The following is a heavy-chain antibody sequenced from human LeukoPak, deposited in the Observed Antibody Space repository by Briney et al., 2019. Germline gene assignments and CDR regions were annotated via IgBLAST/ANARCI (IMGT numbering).Heavy chain of an antibody. CDR2: IDWNDDK. CDR1: GFSLSTSGVG. D-gene: IGHD3-16*02. CDR3: AHSGIRRMTFGGVIVPGYFDY. J-gene: IGHJ4*02. V-gene: IGHV2-5*01. Sequence: SGPTLVNPTQTLTLTCTFSGFSLSTSGVGVGWIRQPPGKALESLALIDWNDDKRYSPSLKSRLSITKDTSKNQVVLTMTNLDPVDTATYYCAHSGIRRMTFGGVIVPGYFDYWGQGTLVTVSS.